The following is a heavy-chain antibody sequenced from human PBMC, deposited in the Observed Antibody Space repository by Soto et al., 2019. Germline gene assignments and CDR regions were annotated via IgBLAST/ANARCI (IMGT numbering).Heavy chain of an antibody. V-gene: IGHV4-39*01. D-gene: IGHD3-10*01. Sequence: ASETLSLTCTVSGGSISSSSYYWGWIRQPPGKGLEWIGTIYYTGSTYYNPSLKSRVTVSVDTSKSQFSLKLNSVTAADTAVYYCARTGTYYYGMDVWGQGTTVT. CDR2: IYYTGST. J-gene: IGHJ6*02. CDR1: GGSISSSSYY. CDR3: ARTGTYYYGMDV.